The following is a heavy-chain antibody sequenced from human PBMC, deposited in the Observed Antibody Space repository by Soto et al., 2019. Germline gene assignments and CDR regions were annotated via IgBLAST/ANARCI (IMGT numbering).Heavy chain of an antibody. D-gene: IGHD1-26*01. CDR2: ISANGRDT. CDR3: GKGKNSGWQYFDY. Sequence: PGGSLRLSCVASGFTFSNYAMSWVRQAPGKGLEWVSGISANGRDTYYADSVKDRFTISRDSFKNTLYLQMNSLRAEDTGTYYCGKGKNSGWQYFDYWGQGALVTVSS. CDR1: GFTFSNYA. V-gene: IGHV3-23*01. J-gene: IGHJ4*02.